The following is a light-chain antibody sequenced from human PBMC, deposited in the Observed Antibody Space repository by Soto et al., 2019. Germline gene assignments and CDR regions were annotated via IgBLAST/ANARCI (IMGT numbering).Light chain of an antibody. CDR3: AAWDDSRNGWV. CDR2: SND. V-gene: IGLV1-44*01. J-gene: IGLJ3*02. CDR1: SSNIGTNT. Sequence: QSVLTQPPSASGTPGQRVPISCSGSSSNIGTNTVNWYQQLPGTAPKLLIYSNDQRPSGVPDRFSGSKSGTSASLAISGLQSEDEADYYCAAWDDSRNGWVVGGGTKLTVL.